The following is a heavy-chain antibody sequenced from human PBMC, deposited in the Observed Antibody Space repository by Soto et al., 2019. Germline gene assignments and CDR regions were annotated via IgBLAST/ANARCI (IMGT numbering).Heavy chain of an antibody. J-gene: IGHJ3*02. V-gene: IGHV4-59*08. Sequence: SETLSLTCTVSGGSITDYYWSWIRQPPGKGLEWIGYIYYSGSTNYNPSLKSRVTISVDTSKNQFSLKLTSVTAADTAVYYCARLPVDAFDIWGQGTMVTV. CDR2: IYYSGST. CDR1: GGSITDYY. CDR3: ARLPVDAFDI. D-gene: IGHD4-4*01.